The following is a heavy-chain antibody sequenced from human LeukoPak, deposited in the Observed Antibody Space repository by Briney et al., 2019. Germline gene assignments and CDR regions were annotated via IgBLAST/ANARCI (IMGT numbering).Heavy chain of an antibody. CDR1: GGSIGFSS. CDR3: GIFYDGSMD. CDR2: IDERGGA. D-gene: IGHD3-10*01. V-gene: IGHV4-34*06. J-gene: IGHJ4*02. Sequence: SETLSLTCAVYGGSIGFSSWKWFRQSPGKGLQWIGEIDERGGAKYNPSLKTQVTLSMDTSKGRVSLRLDSVTAADTAVYYCGIFYDGSMDWGRGTLVAVSS.